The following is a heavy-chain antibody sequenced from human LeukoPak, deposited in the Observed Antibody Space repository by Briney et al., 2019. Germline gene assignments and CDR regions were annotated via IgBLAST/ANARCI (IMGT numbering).Heavy chain of an antibody. CDR2: IYPGDSDT. CDR1: GYSFATYW. Sequence: GESLKISCKGSGYSFATYWIGWVRQMPGKGLEWMGFIYPGDSDTRYSPSFQGQVTISADKSITTAYVQWSSLKASDTAMYYRARRGYYYGSGSSEYFDYWGQGTLVTVSS. D-gene: IGHD3-10*01. V-gene: IGHV5-51*01. CDR3: ARRGYYYGSGSSEYFDY. J-gene: IGHJ4*02.